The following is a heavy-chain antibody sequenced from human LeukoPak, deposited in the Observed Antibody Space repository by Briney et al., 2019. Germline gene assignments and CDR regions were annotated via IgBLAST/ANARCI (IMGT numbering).Heavy chain of an antibody. CDR2: LYSDGNT. D-gene: IGHD1-26*01. CDR1: GFTVITND. J-gene: IGHJ4*02. CDR3: ARDVGGSLDY. Sequence: GGSLRLSCAASGFTVITNDMTWVRQAPGKGLEWVSVLYSDGNTKYADSVQGRFTISRDNSKNTLYLEMNSLSPDDTAVYYCARDVGGSLDYWGQGTLVTVSS. V-gene: IGHV3-53*01.